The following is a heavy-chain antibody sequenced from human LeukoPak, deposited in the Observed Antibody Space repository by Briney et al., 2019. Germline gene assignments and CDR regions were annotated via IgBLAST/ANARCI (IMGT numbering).Heavy chain of an antibody. V-gene: IGHV3-53*01. CDR3: ARGDSSGRYGDN. CDR1: GFTVSNSY. D-gene: IGHD3-22*01. J-gene: IGHJ4*02. Sequence: GGSLRLSCAASGFTVSNSYMTWVRQAPGKGLEWVSVVYSGGNTYHVDSMRGRFTISRDNSKNTLYLQMNNLRAEDTAVYYCARGDSSGRYGDNWGQGTLVTVSS. CDR2: VYSGGNT.